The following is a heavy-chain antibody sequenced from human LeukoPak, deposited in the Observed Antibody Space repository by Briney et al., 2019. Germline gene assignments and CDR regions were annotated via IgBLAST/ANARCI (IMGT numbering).Heavy chain of an antibody. V-gene: IGHV1-69*06. Sequence: ASVKVSCKASGGTFSSYAISWVRQAPGQGLEWMGGIIPIFGTANYAQKFQGRVTITADKSTSTAYMELSSLRSEDTAEYYCARDLGYCSSTSCYHNYYYYGMDVWGKGTTVTVSS. CDR1: GGTFSSYA. D-gene: IGHD2-2*01. CDR3: ARDLGYCSSTSCYHNYYYYGMDV. J-gene: IGHJ6*04. CDR2: IIPIFGTA.